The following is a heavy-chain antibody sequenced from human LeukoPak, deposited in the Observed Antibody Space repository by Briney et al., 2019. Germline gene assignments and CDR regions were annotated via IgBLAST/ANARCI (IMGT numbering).Heavy chain of an antibody. Sequence: GRSLRLSCAASGFTFSSYGMHWVRQAPGKGLEWVAVISYDGSNKYYADSVKGRFTISRDNSKNTLYLQMNSLRAEDTAVYYCARDLWQHGFDYWGQGTLVTVSS. CDR2: ISYDGSNK. CDR1: GFTFSSYG. J-gene: IGHJ4*02. D-gene: IGHD6-13*01. CDR3: ARDLWQHGFDY. V-gene: IGHV3-30*19.